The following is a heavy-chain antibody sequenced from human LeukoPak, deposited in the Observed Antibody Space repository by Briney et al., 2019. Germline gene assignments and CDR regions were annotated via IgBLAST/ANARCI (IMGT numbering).Heavy chain of an antibody. CDR1: GYNFNTYW. D-gene: IGHD6-6*01. V-gene: IGHV5-51*01. Sequence: GESLKISCKGSGYNFNTYWVAWVRQLPGKGLEWMGIIRPMNSDMRYSPSFQGQVTISADKSISTAYLQWSSLKASDTAMYYCARLSSSVDYWGQGTLVTVSS. J-gene: IGHJ4*02. CDR3: ARLSSSVDY. CDR2: IRPMNSDM.